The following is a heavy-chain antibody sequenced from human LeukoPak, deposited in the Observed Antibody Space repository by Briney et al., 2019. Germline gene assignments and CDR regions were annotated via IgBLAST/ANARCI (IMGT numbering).Heavy chain of an antibody. J-gene: IGHJ4*02. CDR1: GYTFTSYY. D-gene: IGHD2-15*01. V-gene: IGHV1-2*02. CDR3: ARDLSRCSGGSCYFDY. Sequence: ASVKVSCKASGYTFTSYYMHWVRQAPGQGLEWMGWINPNSGGTNYAQKFQGKVTMTRDTSISTAYMELSRLRSDDTAVYYCARDLSRCSGGSCYFDYWGQGTLVTVSS. CDR2: INPNSGGT.